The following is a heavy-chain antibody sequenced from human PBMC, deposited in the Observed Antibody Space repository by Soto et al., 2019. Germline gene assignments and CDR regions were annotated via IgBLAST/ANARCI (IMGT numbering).Heavy chain of an antibody. CDR2: IIPILGIA. J-gene: IGHJ6*03. CDR1: GGAFSSYT. D-gene: IGHD6-6*01. Sequence: ASVKVSCKASGGAFSSYTISWVRQAPGQGLEWKGRIIPILGIANYAQKFQGRVTITADKSTSTAYMELSSLRSEDTAVYYCAREEYSSSSSGVYYYYYMDVWGKGTTVTVSS. V-gene: IGHV1-69*04. CDR3: AREEYSSSSSGVYYYYYMDV.